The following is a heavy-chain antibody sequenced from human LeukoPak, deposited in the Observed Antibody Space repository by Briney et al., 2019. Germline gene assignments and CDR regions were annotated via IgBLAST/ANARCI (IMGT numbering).Heavy chain of an antibody. J-gene: IGHJ4*02. V-gene: IGHV3-23*01. CDR1: GFTFSSYA. Sequence: GGSLRLSCAASGFTFSSYAMSWVRQAPGKGLEWVSAISGSGGSTYCADSVKGRFTISRDNSKNTLYLQMNSLRAEDTAVYYCARYSSGWYGESLNYWGQGTLVTVSS. D-gene: IGHD6-19*01. CDR3: ARYSSGWYGESLNY. CDR2: ISGSGGST.